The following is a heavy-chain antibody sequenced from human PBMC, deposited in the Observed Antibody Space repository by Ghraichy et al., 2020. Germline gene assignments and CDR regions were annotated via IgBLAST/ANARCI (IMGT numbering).Heavy chain of an antibody. CDR3: ARVSYYSASGSWFDP. J-gene: IGHJ5*02. CDR2: IYYSGST. V-gene: IGHV4-59*01. CDR1: GDSIHSDY. Sequence: SETLSLTCIVSGDSIHSDYWTWVRQPPGQGLEWIGHIYYSGSTKYNSSLKSRVTISVDTSKNQFSLNLTSVTAADTAIYYCARVSYYSASGSWFDPWGQGILVTVSS. D-gene: IGHD3-10*01.